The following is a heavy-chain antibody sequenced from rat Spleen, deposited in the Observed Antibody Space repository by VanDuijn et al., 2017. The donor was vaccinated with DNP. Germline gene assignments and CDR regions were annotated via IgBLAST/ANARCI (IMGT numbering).Heavy chain of an antibody. Sequence: EVQLQESGPGLVKPSQSLSLTCSVTGYSITSTYWGWIRKFPGNKMEWIGHISYSGDTTYNPSLESRISITRDTSKNRFFLQLNSVTTEDTATYYCARWSTFFDYWGQGVMVTVSS. CDR2: ISYSGDT. V-gene: IGHV3-1*01. CDR3: ARWSTFFDY. J-gene: IGHJ2*01. D-gene: IGHD3-1*01. CDR1: GYSITSTY.